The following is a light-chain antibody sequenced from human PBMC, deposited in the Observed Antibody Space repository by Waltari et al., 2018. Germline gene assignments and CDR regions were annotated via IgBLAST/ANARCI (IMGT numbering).Light chain of an antibody. CDR1: QSVSSN. J-gene: IGKJ2*01. CDR2: GAS. V-gene: IGKV3-15*01. CDR3: QQYNNWPPYT. Sequence: EIVMTQSPATLSVSPGERAPLSCRASQSVSSNLAWYPQKPGQAPRLLIYGASTRATGIPARFSGSGSGTEFTLTISSLQSEDFAVYYCQQYNNWPPYTFGQGTKLEIK.